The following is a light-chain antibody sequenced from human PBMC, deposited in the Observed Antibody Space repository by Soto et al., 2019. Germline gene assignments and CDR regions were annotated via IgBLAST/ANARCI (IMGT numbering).Light chain of an antibody. J-gene: IGKJ2*01. Sequence: EGVLTQSPGTLSLSPGERVTLSCRASQRVSSRYLAWYQQKPGQAPRLLIYGTSTRATGVPYRFSGSGSGTDVTLTISRLEHADFGVYYCQQYGSSPLYTFGQGTKLEIK. V-gene: IGKV3-20*01. CDR3: QQYGSSPLYT. CDR1: QRVSSRY. CDR2: GTS.